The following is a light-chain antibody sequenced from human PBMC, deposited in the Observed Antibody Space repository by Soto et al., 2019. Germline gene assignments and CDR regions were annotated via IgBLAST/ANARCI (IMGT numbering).Light chain of an antibody. J-gene: IGLJ2*01. CDR3: QAWDSSTAV. Sequence: SYELTQPPSVSVSPGQTASITCSGDKLGDRYACWYQQKPGQSPVLVIYQDTKRPSGIPERFSGFNSGSTATLTIGGTQAMDEADYYCQAWDSSTAVFGGGTQLTVL. V-gene: IGLV3-1*01. CDR2: QDT. CDR1: KLGDRY.